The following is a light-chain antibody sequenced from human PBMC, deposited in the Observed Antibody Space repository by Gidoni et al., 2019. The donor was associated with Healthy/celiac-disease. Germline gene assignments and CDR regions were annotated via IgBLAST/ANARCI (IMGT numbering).Light chain of an antibody. CDR1: SSNIGAVYD. CDR3: QSYDISLSGSVV. CDR2: GNS. V-gene: IGLV1-40*01. J-gene: IGLJ2*01. Sequence: QSVLTQPPSVSGAPGQRVTIPCTGSSSNIGAVYDVHWYQQLPGTAPKLLIDGNSNRPSGVPHRFSGSKSGTSASLAITGLQAEDEADYYCQSYDISLSGSVVFGGGTKRTVL.